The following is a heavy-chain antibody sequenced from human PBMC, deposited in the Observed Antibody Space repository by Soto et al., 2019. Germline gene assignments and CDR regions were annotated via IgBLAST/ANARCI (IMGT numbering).Heavy chain of an antibody. D-gene: IGHD3-22*01. V-gene: IGHV4-34*01. J-gene: IGHJ4*02. CDR2: VDHNGNT. CDR1: GESFGGYF. Sequence: SETLSLTCAVYGESFGGYFRTWIRQTPGRGLEWIGEVDHNGNTNYNSSLKSRVTISLDTTKNQFSLKLTSVIAADTAVYYCARGKGIVPDYYDGSGKGYYFDSWGQGTLVTVSS. CDR3: ARGKGIVPDYYDGSGKGYYFDS.